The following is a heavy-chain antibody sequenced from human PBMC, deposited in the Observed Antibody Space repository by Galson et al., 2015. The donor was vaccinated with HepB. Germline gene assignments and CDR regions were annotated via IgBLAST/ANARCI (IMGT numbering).Heavy chain of an antibody. CDR2: IIPIFGTA. D-gene: IGHD3-3*01. Sequence: SVKVSCKASGGTFSSYAISWVRQAPGQGLEWMGGIIPIFGTANYAQKFQGRVTITADKSTSTAYMELSSLRSEDTAVYYCARDRWYDFWSGYYTHDAFDIWGQGTMVTVSS. J-gene: IGHJ3*02. CDR3: ARDRWYDFWSGYYTHDAFDI. CDR1: GGTFSSYA. V-gene: IGHV1-69*06.